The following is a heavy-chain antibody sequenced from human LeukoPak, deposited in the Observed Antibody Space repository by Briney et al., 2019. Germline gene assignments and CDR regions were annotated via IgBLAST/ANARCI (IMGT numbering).Heavy chain of an antibody. J-gene: IGHJ5*02. CDR3: ARGQQGYYGSGSYYTSPQPPDNWFDP. CDR1: GFTFSSYA. D-gene: IGHD3-10*01. Sequence: GGSLRLSCAASGFTFSSYAMSWVRQAPGKGLEWVSAISGSGGSTYYADSVKGRFTISRDNSKNTLYLQMNSLRAGDTAVYYCARGQQGYYGSGSYYTSPQPPDNWFDPWGQGTLVTVSS. CDR2: ISGSGGST. V-gene: IGHV3-23*01.